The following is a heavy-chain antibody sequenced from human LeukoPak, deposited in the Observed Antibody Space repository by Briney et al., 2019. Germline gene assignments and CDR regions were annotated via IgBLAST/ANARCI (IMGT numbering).Heavy chain of an antibody. V-gene: IGHV4-34*01. CDR1: GGSFSGYY. D-gene: IGHD1-26*01. CDR3: ASRMGGSYSY. CDR2: ISYSGST. J-gene: IGHJ4*02. Sequence: SETLSLTCAVYGGSFSGYYWGWIRQPPGKGLEWIGCISYSGSTYYNPSLKSRVTMSVDTSKNQFSLKLSSVTAADTAVYYCASRMGGSYSYWGQGTLVTVSS.